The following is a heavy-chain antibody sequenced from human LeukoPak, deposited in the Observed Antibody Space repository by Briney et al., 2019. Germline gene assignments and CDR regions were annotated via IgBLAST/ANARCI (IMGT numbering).Heavy chain of an antibody. CDR1: DGSITNND. CDR2: IYYSGST. D-gene: IGHD2-15*01. CDR3: ARDGPNCSGGSCYLG. Sequence: KPSETLSLTCTVSDGSITNNDWAWVRQPPGKGLEWIGYIYYSGSTNYNPSLKSRVTISVDTSKNQFSLKLSSVTAADTAVYYCARDGPNCSGGSCYLGWGQGTLVTVSS. J-gene: IGHJ4*02. V-gene: IGHV4-59*01.